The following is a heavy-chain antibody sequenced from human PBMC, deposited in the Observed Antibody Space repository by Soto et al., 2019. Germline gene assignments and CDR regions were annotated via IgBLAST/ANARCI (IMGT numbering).Heavy chain of an antibody. J-gene: IGHJ4*02. CDR2: IYYSGST. Sequence: SETLSLTCTVSGGSISSGGYYWSWIRQHPGKGLEWIGYIYYSGSTYYNPSLKSRVTISVDTSKNQFSLKLSSVTAADTAVYYCAKEPSSGYYDFDYWGQGALVTVSS. D-gene: IGHD3-22*01. V-gene: IGHV4-31*03. CDR3: AKEPSSGYYDFDY. CDR1: GGSISSGGYY.